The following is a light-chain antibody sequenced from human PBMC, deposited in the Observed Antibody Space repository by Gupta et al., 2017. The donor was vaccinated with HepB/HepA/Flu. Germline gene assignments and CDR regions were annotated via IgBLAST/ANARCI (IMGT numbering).Light chain of an antibody. CDR2: KDN. CDR3: QAWDSSTVV. V-gene: IGLV3-1*01. CDR1: ILGNTY. J-gene: IGLJ3*02. Sequence: SYEPTQPPSLSVSPGQTASITCYGDILGNTYSSWYKQKPGQTPLLVIYKDNKRPSGIPERFSGSKSGNTATLTISGTQSMDEADYDCQAWDSSTVVFGGGTKLTVL.